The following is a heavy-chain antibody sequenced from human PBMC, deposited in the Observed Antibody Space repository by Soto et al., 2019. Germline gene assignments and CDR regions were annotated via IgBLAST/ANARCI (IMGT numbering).Heavy chain of an antibody. CDR1: GYTFTGYY. Sequence: GASVKVSCKASGYTFTGYYMHWVRQAPGQGLEWMGWINPNSGGTNYAQKFQGWVTMTRDTSISTAYMELSRLRSDDTAVYYCARAISGKFGIFRHPHDAFDIWGQGTMVTVSS. D-gene: IGHD3-9*01. CDR2: INPNSGGT. J-gene: IGHJ3*02. CDR3: ARAISGKFGIFRHPHDAFDI. V-gene: IGHV1-2*04.